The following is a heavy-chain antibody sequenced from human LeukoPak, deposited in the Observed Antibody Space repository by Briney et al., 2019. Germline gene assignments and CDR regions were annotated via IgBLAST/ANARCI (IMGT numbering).Heavy chain of an antibody. CDR2: INSDGSST. Sequence: GGSLRLSCAASGFTFSSYWMYWVRQAPGKGLVWVSRINSDGSSTSYADSVKGRFTISRDNAKNSLYLQMNSLRAEDTALYYCARDGRGSSGWPVDYWGQGTLVTVSS. D-gene: IGHD6-19*01. J-gene: IGHJ4*02. V-gene: IGHV3-74*01. CDR1: GFTFSSYW. CDR3: ARDGRGSSGWPVDY.